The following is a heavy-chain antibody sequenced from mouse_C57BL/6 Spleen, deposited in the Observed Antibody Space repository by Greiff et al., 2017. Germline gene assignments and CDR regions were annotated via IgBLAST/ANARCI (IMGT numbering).Heavy chain of an antibody. J-gene: IGHJ3*01. CDR1: GYAFSSSW. CDR3: ASQLGGFAY. D-gene: IGHD4-1*02. Sequence: VQLQQSGPELVKPGASVKISCKASGYAFSSSWMNWVKQRPGKGLEWIGRIYPGDGDTNYNGKFKGKATLTAEKSSSTAYMQLSSLTSGDSAVYFCASQLGGFAYWGQGTLVTVSA. V-gene: IGHV1-82*01. CDR2: IYPGDGDT.